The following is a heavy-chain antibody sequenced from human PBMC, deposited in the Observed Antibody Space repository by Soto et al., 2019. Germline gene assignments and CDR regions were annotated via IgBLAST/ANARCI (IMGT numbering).Heavy chain of an antibody. J-gene: IGHJ4*02. V-gene: IGHV4-39*01. Sequence: SEALSLSCTVSGGSISTSSHYWGWIRQPPGKGLEWIGYIYYSGSTYYNPSLKSRVTISVDTSKSQFSLKLSSVTAADTAVYYCASLFYYDSSGFYYFFDYWGQGTLVTVSS. CDR1: GGSISTSSHY. D-gene: IGHD3-22*01. CDR2: IYYSGST. CDR3: ASLFYYDSSGFYYFFDY.